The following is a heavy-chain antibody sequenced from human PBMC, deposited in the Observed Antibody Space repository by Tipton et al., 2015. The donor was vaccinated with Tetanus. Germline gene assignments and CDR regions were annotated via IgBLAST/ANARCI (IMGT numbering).Heavy chain of an antibody. V-gene: IGHV3-53*01. CDR2: IYSGGRT. J-gene: IGHJ4*02. CDR1: GFIVSSSY. CDR3: ARSECSEGKCFLGVFNS. D-gene: IGHD6-19*01. Sequence: SLRLSCAASGFIVSSSYMSWVRQTLGKGLELVSIIYSGGRTNFADSVKGRFAVSRDTSKNTLYLQMNTLRVEDTAIYYCARSECSEGKCFLGVFNSWGQGTLVTVSS.